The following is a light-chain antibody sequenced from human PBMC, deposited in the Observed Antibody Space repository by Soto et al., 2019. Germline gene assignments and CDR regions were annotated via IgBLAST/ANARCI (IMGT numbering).Light chain of an antibody. Sequence: DIQMTQSPSSVSASVGDRVTITCRASQTLNNYLTWFQQKPGKAPKVLIYAASTLQSGVPSRFSGSGSGTDFTLTISSLEPEDFAVYYCQQRSYLISFGQGTKVDIK. V-gene: IGKV1-39*01. CDR1: QTLNNY. J-gene: IGKJ1*01. CDR2: AAS. CDR3: QQRSYLIS.